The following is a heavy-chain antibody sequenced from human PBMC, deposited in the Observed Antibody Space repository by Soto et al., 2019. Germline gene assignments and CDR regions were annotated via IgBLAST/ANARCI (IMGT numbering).Heavy chain of an antibody. CDR1: GYTFTSYG. Sequence: QVQLVQSGAEVKKPGASVKVSCKASGYTFTSYGISWVRQAPGQGLEWMGWISAYNGNTNYAQKLQGRVTMTTDTSTSTAYMELRSLRSDDTAVYYCARDPSMVRGVIITSSFRANDYWGQGTLVTVSS. CDR2: ISAYNGNT. CDR3: ARDPSMVRGVIITSSFRANDY. V-gene: IGHV1-18*01. D-gene: IGHD3-10*01. J-gene: IGHJ4*02.